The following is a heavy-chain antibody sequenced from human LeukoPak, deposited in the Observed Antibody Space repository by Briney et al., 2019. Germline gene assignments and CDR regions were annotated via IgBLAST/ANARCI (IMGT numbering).Heavy chain of an antibody. J-gene: IGHJ1*01. CDR2: IYTSGST. Sequence: SETLSLTCTVSGGSISSGSYYWSWIRQPAGKGLEWIGRIYTSGSTNYNPSLKSRVTISVDTSKNQFSLKLSSVTAADTAVYYCASEDLNYYGSGSYYFRHWGQGTLVTVSS. CDR3: ASEDLNYYGSGSYYFRH. CDR1: GGSISSGSYY. D-gene: IGHD3-10*01. V-gene: IGHV4-61*02.